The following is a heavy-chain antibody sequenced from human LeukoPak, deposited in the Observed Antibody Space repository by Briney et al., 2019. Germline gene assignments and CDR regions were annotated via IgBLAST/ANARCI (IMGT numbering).Heavy chain of an antibody. D-gene: IGHD3-16*01. CDR3: ARDPGGPFDP. V-gene: IGHV4-4*07. CDR2: IYTSGSI. CDR1: GGSISSYD. Sequence: SSETLSLTCTVPGGSISSYDWSWIRQPAGKGLEWIGRIYTSGSINYNPSIKSRVTISAEKSKNQSSLKLSSVTAADTAVYYCARDPGGPFDPWGQGTLVTVSS. J-gene: IGHJ5*02.